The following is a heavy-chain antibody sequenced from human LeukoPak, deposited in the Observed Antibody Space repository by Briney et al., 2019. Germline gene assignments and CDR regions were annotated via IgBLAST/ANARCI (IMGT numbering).Heavy chain of an antibody. V-gene: IGHV4-39*07. Sequence: SETLSLTCTVSGGSISSSSYYWGWFRQPPGKGLEWIGEINHSGSTNYNPSLKSRVTISVDTSKNQFSLKLSSVTAADTAVYYCAELGITMIGGVWGKGTTVTISS. CDR2: INHSGST. J-gene: IGHJ6*04. CDR1: GGSISSSSYY. D-gene: IGHD3-10*02. CDR3: AELGITMIGGV.